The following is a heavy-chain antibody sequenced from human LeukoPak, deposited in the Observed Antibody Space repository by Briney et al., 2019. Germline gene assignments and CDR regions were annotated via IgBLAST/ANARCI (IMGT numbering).Heavy chain of an antibody. CDR3: ARRPSFNWNYGWFDP. CDR2: INHSGST. D-gene: IGHD1-7*01. CDR1: GGSFSGYY. J-gene: IGHJ5*02. Sequence: SETLSLTCAVYGGSFSGYYWSWIRQPPGKGLEWIGEINHSGSTNYNPSLKSRVTISVDTSKNQFSLKLSSVTAADTAVYYCARRPSFNWNYGWFDPWGQGTLVTVSS. V-gene: IGHV4-34*01.